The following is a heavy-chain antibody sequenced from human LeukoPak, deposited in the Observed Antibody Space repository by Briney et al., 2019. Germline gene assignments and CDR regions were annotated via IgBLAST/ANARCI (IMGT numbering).Heavy chain of an antibody. D-gene: IGHD3-22*01. CDR1: GYTLTSYG. J-gene: IGHJ4*02. Sequence: ASVKVSCKASGYTLTSYGISWVRQAPGQGLEWMGWISAYNGNTNYAQKLQGRVTMTTDTSTSTAYMELRSLRSGDTAVYYCARGGYDSSGYYYPQYYFDYWGQGTLVTVSS. V-gene: IGHV1-18*01. CDR3: ARGGYDSSGYYYPQYYFDY. CDR2: ISAYNGNT.